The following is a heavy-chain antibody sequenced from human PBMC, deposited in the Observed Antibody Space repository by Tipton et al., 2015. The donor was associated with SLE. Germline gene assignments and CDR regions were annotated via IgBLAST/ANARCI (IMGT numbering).Heavy chain of an antibody. Sequence: GLVKPSETLSLTCIVSGDSISSSTYYWGWIRQPPGKGLEWVGTVYYTGNTFYNPSVKSRVTISVDTSKNQFSLKLSSVTAADTPVYYCARDEYRYDASGYHLLGHFDFWGQGSLVTVSS. CDR1: GDSISSSTYY. J-gene: IGHJ4*02. V-gene: IGHV4-39*07. CDR2: VYYTGNT. D-gene: IGHD3-9*01. CDR3: ARDEYRYDASGYHLLGHFDF.